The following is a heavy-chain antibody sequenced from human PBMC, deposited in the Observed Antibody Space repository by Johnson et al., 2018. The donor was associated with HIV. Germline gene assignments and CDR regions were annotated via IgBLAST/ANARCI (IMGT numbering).Heavy chain of an antibody. CDR2: INSDGSST. CDR3: AAGDSHGGAFDI. J-gene: IGHJ3*02. CDR1: GFIFSNYW. V-gene: IGHV3-74*02. Sequence: VQLVESGGGVVQTGGSLRLSCVASGFIFSNYWMHWVRQAPGKGLVWVSRINSDGSSTNYADSVKGRFTISRDNAKNTLYLQMNSLRAEDTAVYYCAAGDSHGGAFDIWGQGTMVTVSS. D-gene: IGHD2-21*02.